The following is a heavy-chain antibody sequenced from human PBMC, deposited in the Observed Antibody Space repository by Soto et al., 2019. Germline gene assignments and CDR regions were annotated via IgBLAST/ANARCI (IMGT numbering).Heavy chain of an antibody. Sequence: QVQLQESGPGLVKPSETLSLTCTVSGGSISSYYWSWIRQPPGKGLEWIGYIYYSGSTNYNPSLKSRVTISVDTSKNQFSLKLSSVTAADTAVYYCARVPRSRDYYGSGGPLYYFDYWGQGTLVTVSS. CDR3: ARVPRSRDYYGSGGPLYYFDY. D-gene: IGHD3-10*01. CDR1: GGSISSYY. V-gene: IGHV4-59*01. CDR2: IYYSGST. J-gene: IGHJ4*02.